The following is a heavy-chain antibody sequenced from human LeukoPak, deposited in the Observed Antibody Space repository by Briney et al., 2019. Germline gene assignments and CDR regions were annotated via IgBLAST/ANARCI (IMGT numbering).Heavy chain of an antibody. D-gene: IGHD6-19*01. V-gene: IGHV4-4*02. CDR1: GGSISSTNW. Sequence: PSETLSLTCAVSGGSISSTNWWSWVRQPPGKGLEWIGEINHRGSTNYNPSLKSRVTISVDTSKNQFSLKLSSVTAADTAVYYCAGDQYSSTWYYYYGMDVWGQGTTVTVSS. CDR3: AGDQYSSTWYYYYGMDV. J-gene: IGHJ6*02. CDR2: INHRGST.